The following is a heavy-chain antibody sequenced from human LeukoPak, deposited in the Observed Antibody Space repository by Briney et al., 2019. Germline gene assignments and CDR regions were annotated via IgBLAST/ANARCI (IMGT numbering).Heavy chain of an antibody. Sequence: PSETLSLTCAVYGGSFSGYYWSWIRQPPGKGLEWIGYIYYSGSTNYNPSLKSRVTISVDTSKNQFSLKLSSVTAADTAVYYCARGDYPGGYYYYGMDVWGQGTTVTVSS. J-gene: IGHJ6*02. CDR1: GGSFSGYY. V-gene: IGHV4-59*01. D-gene: IGHD4-17*01. CDR2: IYYSGST. CDR3: ARGDYPGGYYYYGMDV.